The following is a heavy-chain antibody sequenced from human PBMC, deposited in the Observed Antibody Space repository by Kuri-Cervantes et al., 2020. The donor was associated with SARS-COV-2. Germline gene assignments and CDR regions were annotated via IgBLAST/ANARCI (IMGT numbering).Heavy chain of an antibody. V-gene: IGHV3-73*01. Sequence: GGSLRLSCAASGFTFSGSAMHWVRQASGKGLEWVGRIRSKANSYATAYAASVKGRFTIARDDSKNTAYLQMNSLKTEDTAVYYCTTDPSIDYYYYYGMDVWGQGTTVTVSS. CDR1: GFTFSGSA. CDR3: TTDPSIDYYYYYGMDV. J-gene: IGHJ6*02. D-gene: IGHD6-6*01. CDR2: IRSKANSYAT.